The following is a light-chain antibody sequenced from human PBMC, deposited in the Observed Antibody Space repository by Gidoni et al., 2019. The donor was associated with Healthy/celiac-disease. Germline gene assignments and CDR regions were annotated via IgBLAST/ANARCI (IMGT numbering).Light chain of an antibody. V-gene: IGKV1-39*01. CDR3: QQSYSTPPIT. CDR1: QSISSY. J-gene: IGKJ5*01. Sequence: DIQMTQSPSSLTASVGDRVTITCRASQSISSYLNWYQQKPGKDPKLLIYAASSLQSGVPSRLSGSGSGTDFTLTISSLQPEDFATSDCQQSYSTPPITFGQGTRLEIK. CDR2: AAS.